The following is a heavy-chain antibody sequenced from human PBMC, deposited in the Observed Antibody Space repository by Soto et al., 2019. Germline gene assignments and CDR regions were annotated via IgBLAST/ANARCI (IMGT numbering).Heavy chain of an antibody. CDR2: ISPYNANT. CDR3: ARDRNAYCSGGSCYSYFDH. Sequence: ASVKVSCKASGYSFTNYAISWVRQAPGQGLEWMGWISPYNANTNYAQKLQGRVTLTTDTSTSTAYMEVRSLRSDDTAVYYCARDRNAYCSGGSCYSYFDHWGQGTRVTV. CDR1: GYSFTNYA. J-gene: IGHJ4*02. D-gene: IGHD2-15*01. V-gene: IGHV1-18*04.